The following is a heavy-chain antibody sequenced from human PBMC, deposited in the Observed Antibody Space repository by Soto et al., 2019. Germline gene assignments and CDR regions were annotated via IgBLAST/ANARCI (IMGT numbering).Heavy chain of an antibody. J-gene: IGHJ5*02. V-gene: IGHV1-58*02. CDR3: AAESMVQGVGWGNWFDP. Sequence: QMQLVQSGPEVKKPGTSVKVSCKTSGFTFTNSAMQWVRQARGQRPEWIGWIVVDSGNTKYAQKFQERVTITRDMSTSTAYMELSSLRSEDTAVYYCAAESMVQGVGWGNWFDPWGQGTLVTVSS. D-gene: IGHD3-10*01. CDR2: IVVDSGNT. CDR1: GFTFTNSA.